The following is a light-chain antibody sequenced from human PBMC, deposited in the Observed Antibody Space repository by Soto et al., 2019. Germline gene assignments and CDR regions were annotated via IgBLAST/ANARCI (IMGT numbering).Light chain of an antibody. CDR2: DAS. Sequence: DIQMTQSPSSLSASVGDRVTITCQASQDISNYLNWYQQKPGKAPKLLIYDASNLETGVPSRFSGSGSGTDFTFTISSLQPEDIATYYCQQYDNLPFTFRPGTQVDIK. CDR3: QQYDNLPFT. J-gene: IGKJ3*01. V-gene: IGKV1-33*01. CDR1: QDISNY.